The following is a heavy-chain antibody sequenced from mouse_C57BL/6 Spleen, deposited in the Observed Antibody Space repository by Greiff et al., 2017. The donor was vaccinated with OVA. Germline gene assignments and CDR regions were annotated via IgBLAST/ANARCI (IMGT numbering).Heavy chain of an antibody. J-gene: IGHJ4*01. V-gene: IGHV1-18*01. CDR2: INPNNGGT. Sequence: EVQLQESGPELVKPGASVKIPCKASGYTFTDYNMDWVKQSHGKSLEWIGDINPNNGGTIYNQKFKGKATLTVDKSSSTAYMELRSLTSEDTAVYYCARGNYGNHAMDYWGQGTSVTVSS. CDR1: GYTFTDYN. CDR3: ARGNYGNHAMDY. D-gene: IGHD2-1*01.